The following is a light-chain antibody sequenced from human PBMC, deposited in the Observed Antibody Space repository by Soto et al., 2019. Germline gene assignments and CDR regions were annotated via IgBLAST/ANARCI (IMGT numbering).Light chain of an antibody. Sequence: DIVLTQSPGTLSLSPGEGATLSCRASQSVSSSYLAWYQQKPGQAPRLLIFSASSRATGIPDRFSGRGSGTDFTLTISRLEPEDFAFYYCQQYGSSPYTFGQGTKLEIK. CDR3: QQYGSSPYT. V-gene: IGKV3-20*01. CDR1: QSVSSSY. CDR2: SAS. J-gene: IGKJ2*01.